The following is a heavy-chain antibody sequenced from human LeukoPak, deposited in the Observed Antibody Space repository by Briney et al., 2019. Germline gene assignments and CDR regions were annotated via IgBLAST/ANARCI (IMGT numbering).Heavy chain of an antibody. CDR2: MNPNSGNT. CDR3: ARGHDGAVAYY. Sequence: ASVTVSFKASGYTFTSYDINWVRQAPGQGLEWMGWMNPNSGNTGYAQKFQGRVTMTRNTSISTAYMELSSLRSEDTAVYYCARGHDGAVAYYWGQGTLVTVSS. D-gene: IGHD6-19*01. V-gene: IGHV1-8*01. J-gene: IGHJ4*02. CDR1: GYTFTSYD.